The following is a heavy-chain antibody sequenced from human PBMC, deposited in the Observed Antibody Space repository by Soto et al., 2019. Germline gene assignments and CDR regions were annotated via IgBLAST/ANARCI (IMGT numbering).Heavy chain of an antibody. J-gene: IGHJ4*02. D-gene: IGHD2-21*02. CDR2: INPSGGST. CDR3: ARDIRDGYFDY. CDR1: GYTFTIYY. Sequence: ASVKVSCKASGYTFTIYYMHWVRQAPGQGLEWMGIINPSGGSTSYAQKFQGRVTMTRDTSTSTVYMELSSLRSEDTAVYYCARDIRDGYFDYWGQGTLVTVSS. V-gene: IGHV1-46*01.